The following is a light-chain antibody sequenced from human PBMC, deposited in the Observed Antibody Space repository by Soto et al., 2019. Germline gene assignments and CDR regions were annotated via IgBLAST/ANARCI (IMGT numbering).Light chain of an antibody. J-gene: IGKJ1*01. CDR3: QQYGSSPRT. Sequence: EIVLTQSPGTLSLSPGEIATLSCRASQSVSSSYLAWYQQKHDQAPRLLIYGASSRATGIADRFSGSGSGTDFTLTISRLEPEEFAVYYCQQYGSSPRTVGQGTKVEIK. V-gene: IGKV3-20*01. CDR1: QSVSSSY. CDR2: GAS.